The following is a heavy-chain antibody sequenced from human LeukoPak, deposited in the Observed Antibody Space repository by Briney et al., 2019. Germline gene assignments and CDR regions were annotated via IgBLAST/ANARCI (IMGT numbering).Heavy chain of an antibody. CDR3: ARVLSSGYSPFDY. D-gene: IGHD3-22*01. J-gene: IGHJ4*02. V-gene: IGHV3-11*01. CDR1: GFTFSDYY. CDR2: ITSTGATI. Sequence: PGGSLRLSCAASGFTFSDYYMTWIRQAPGKGLEWVSHITSTGATIYYADSVKGGFTISRDNAKNSLSLQMNSLRAEDTAVYFCARVLSSGYSPFDYWGQGILVTVSS.